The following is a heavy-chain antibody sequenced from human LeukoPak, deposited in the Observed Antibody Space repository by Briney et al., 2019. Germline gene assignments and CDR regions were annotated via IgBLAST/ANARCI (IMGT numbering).Heavy chain of an antibody. J-gene: IGHJ4*02. CDR3: ARAAMIVVAITPPGGDY. Sequence: GASVKVSCKASGYTFTSYAMHWVRQAPGQRLEWMGWINAGNGNTKYSQKFQGRVTMTTDTSTSTAYMELRSLRSDDTAVYYCARAAMIVVAITPPGGDYWGQGTLVTVSS. D-gene: IGHD3-22*01. CDR2: INAGNGNT. V-gene: IGHV1-3*01. CDR1: GYTFTSYA.